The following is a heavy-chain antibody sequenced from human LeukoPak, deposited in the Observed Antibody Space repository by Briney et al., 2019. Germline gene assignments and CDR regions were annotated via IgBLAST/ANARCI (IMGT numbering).Heavy chain of an antibody. CDR1: GFTFSSYA. CDR2: ISGGGGST. V-gene: IGHV3-23*01. Sequence: GGSLRLSCAASGFTFSSYAMSWVRQAPGKGLEWVSSISGGGGSTYHADSVKGRFTISRDNSKNMLYLQMNSLRAEDMAVYYCARGYCGGDCYGDWGQGTLVTVSS. D-gene: IGHD2-21*02. J-gene: IGHJ1*01. CDR3: ARGYCGGDCYGD.